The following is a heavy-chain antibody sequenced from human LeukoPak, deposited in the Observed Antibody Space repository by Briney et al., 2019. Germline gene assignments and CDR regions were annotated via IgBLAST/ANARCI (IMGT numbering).Heavy chain of an antibody. CDR3: ARLTTIIDLDY. V-gene: IGHV4-39*01. J-gene: IGHJ4*02. Sequence: SETLSLTCTVSGGSISSSSYYWGWIRQPPGKGLEWIGSIYYSGSTYYNPSLKSRVTISVDTSKNQFSLKLSSVTAADTAVYYCARLTTIIDLDYWGQGTLVTVSS. CDR2: IYYSGST. D-gene: IGHD3-3*01. CDR1: GGSISSSSYY.